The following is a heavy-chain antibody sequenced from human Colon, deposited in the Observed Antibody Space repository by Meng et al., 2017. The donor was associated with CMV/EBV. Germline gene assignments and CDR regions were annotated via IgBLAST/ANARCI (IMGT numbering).Heavy chain of an antibody. CDR1: GFTFSSDW. V-gene: IGHV3-74*01. CDR3: TRGRSGNYGYFDD. Sequence: GGSLRLSCAASGFTFSSDWMHWVRQVPGKGLVWVSRISTDGSTTNYADSVRGRFTVSRDNAKNILYLQMNSLRAEDTALYYCTRGRSGNYGYFDDWGQGTLVTVSS. J-gene: IGHJ4*02. CDR2: ISTDGSTT. D-gene: IGHD1-26*01.